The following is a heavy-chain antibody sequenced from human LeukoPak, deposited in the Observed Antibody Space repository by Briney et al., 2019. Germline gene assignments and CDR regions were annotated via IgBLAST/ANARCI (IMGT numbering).Heavy chain of an antibody. CDR3: ARDLWFGEPSRAFDI. CDR2: ISAYNGNT. J-gene: IGHJ3*02. CDR1: GYTFTSYG. V-gene: IGHV1-18*01. Sequence: ASVKVSCKASGYTFTSYGISWVRQAPGQGLEWMGWISAYNGNTNYAQKLQGRVTMTTDTSTSTAYMELRSLRSDDTAVYYCARDLWFGEPSRAFDIWGQGTMVTVSS. D-gene: IGHD3-10*01.